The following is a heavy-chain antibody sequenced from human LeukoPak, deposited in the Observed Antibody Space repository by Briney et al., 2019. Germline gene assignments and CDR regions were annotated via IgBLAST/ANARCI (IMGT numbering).Heavy chain of an antibody. V-gene: IGHV4-39*01. Sequence: PSETLSPTCTVSGGSISSSSYYWGWIRQPPGKGLEWIGSIYYSGSTYYNPSLKSRVTISVDTSKNQFSLKLSSVTAADTAVYYCARHIHDFWSGPYMDVWGKGTTVTVSS. CDR3: ARHIHDFWSGPYMDV. D-gene: IGHD3-3*01. J-gene: IGHJ6*03. CDR1: GGSISSSSYY. CDR2: IYYSGST.